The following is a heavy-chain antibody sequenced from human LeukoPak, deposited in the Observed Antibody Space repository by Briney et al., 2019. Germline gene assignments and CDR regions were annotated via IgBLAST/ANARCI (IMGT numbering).Heavy chain of an antibody. CDR1: GFTFSSYW. J-gene: IGHJ4*02. CDR2: INHNGNVN. V-gene: IGHV3-7*01. Sequence: GGSLRLSCAASGFTFSSYWMNWARQAPGRGLEWVASINHNGNVNYYVDSVKGRFTISRDNAKNSLYLQMNSLRAEDTAVYYCARIKEVTTPDYWGQGTLVTVSS. CDR3: ARIKEVTTPDY. D-gene: IGHD4-17*01.